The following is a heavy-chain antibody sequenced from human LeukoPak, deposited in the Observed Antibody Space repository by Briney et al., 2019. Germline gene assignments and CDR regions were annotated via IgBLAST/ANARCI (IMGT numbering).Heavy chain of an antibody. Sequence: ASVKVSCKVSGYTLTELSMHWVRQAPGKGLEWMGGFDPEDGETIYARKFQGRVTMTEDTSTDTAYMELSSLRSEDTAVYYCATDRYSSSWYYFDYWGQGTLVTVSS. J-gene: IGHJ4*02. CDR3: ATDRYSSSWYYFDY. CDR2: FDPEDGET. D-gene: IGHD6-13*01. V-gene: IGHV1-24*01. CDR1: GYTLTELS.